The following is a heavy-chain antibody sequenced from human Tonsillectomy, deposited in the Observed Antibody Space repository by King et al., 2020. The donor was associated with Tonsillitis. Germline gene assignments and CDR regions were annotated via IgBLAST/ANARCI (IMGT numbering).Heavy chain of an antibody. J-gene: IGHJ3*02. D-gene: IGHD2/OR15-2a*01. CDR3: MRLPAYTSLSFVFEI. V-gene: IGHV4-39*01. CDR2: IYYTGST. CDR1: GGSVSTTSYY. Sequence: QLKESGPGLVKPSETLSLTCTVSGGSVSTTSYYWGWVRQPPGKGLEWIGNIYYTGSTYYSPSLKSRVTVSVDTSKNQFSLRLNSVTAADSAVYYCMRLPAYTSLSFVFEIWGQGTMVPVSS.